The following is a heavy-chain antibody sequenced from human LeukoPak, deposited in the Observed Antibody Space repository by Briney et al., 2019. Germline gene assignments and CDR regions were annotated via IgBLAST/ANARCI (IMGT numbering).Heavy chain of an antibody. V-gene: IGHV1-2*02. CDR1: GYTFSDYY. CDR2: IIPNSGGT. J-gene: IGHJ4*02. D-gene: IGHD3-22*01. Sequence: ASVKVSCRTSGYTFSDYYIQWVRQAPGQGLEWMGWIIPNSGGTSYAQKFQGRVTMTRDTSITTVYMELSSLRSDDTAVYYCARRPDSDGYLYGFWGQGTLVTVSS. CDR3: ARRPDSDGYLYGF.